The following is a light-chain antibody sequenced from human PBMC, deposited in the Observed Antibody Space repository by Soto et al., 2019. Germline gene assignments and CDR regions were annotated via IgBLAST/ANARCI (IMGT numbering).Light chain of an antibody. CDR3: ATWDDSLNGYV. V-gene: IGLV1-44*01. Sequence: QSALSHPPSASLTPGQRVTISFSGSNSDVGSNTLHWYQHLPGTAPKLLMYGNNQRPSGVPDRFAGSTSGTSASLDISGLRSEDESDYYCATWDDSLNGYVFATWTKVPVL. CDR1: NSDVGSNT. J-gene: IGLJ1*01. CDR2: GNN.